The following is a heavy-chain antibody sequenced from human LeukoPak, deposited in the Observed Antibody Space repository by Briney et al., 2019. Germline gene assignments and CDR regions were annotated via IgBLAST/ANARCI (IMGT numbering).Heavy chain of an antibody. CDR1: GFTFDDYA. CDR3: AKEGYSYGYGALDL. CDR2: ISWNSGSI. V-gene: IGHV3-9*03. J-gene: IGHJ3*01. D-gene: IGHD5-18*01. Sequence: GGSLRLSCAASGFTFDDYAMHWDRQAPGKDLEWVSGISWNSGSIGYADSVKGRFTISRDNAKNSLYLQMNSLTAEDMALYYCAKEGYSYGYGALDLWGQGTMVTVSS.